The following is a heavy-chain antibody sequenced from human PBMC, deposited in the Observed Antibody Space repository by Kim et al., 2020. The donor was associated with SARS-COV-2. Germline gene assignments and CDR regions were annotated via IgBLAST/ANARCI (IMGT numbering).Heavy chain of an antibody. CDR1: GGSFSGYY. D-gene: IGHD3-9*01. V-gene: IGHV4-34*01. CDR2: INHSGST. CDR3: ATGRYRPY. J-gene: IGHJ4*02. Sequence: SETLSLTCAVYGGSFSGYYWSWIRQPPGKGLEWIGEINHSGSTNYNPSLKSRVTISVDTSKNQFSLKLSSVTAADTAVYYCATGRYRPYWGQGTLVTVSS.